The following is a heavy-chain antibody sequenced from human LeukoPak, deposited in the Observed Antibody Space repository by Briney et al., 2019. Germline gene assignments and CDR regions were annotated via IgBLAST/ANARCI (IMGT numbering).Heavy chain of an antibody. CDR2: IYYSGST. J-gene: IGHJ4*02. D-gene: IGHD2-15*01. V-gene: IGHV4-59*01. CDR3: ARGGAALDY. Sequence: SETLSLTCSVSGGSISSDYWSWIRQPPGKGLEWIGYIYYSGSTNYNPSLKSRVTISTDTSKNQFSLKLSSVTAADTAVYYCARGGAALDYWGRGTLVTVSS. CDR1: GGSISSDY.